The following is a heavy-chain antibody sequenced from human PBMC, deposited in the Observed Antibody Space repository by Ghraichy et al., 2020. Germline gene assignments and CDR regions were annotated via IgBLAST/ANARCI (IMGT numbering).Heavy chain of an antibody. D-gene: IGHD1-26*01. V-gene: IGHV1-69*06. CDR2: IIPIFGTA. CDR3: ARGGDKSGSYSSIDY. J-gene: IGHJ4*02. CDR1: GGTFSSYA. Sequence: SVKVSCKASGGTFSSYAISWVRQAPGQGLEWMGGIIPIFGTANYAQKFQGRVTITADKSTSTAYMELSSLRSEDTAVYYCARGGDKSGSYSSIDYWGQGTLVTVSS.